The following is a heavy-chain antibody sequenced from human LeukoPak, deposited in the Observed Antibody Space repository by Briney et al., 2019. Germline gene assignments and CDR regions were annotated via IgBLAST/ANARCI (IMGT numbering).Heavy chain of an antibody. V-gene: IGHV4-4*02. CDR1: GGSISSSNW. J-gene: IGHJ6*03. Sequence: SGTLSLTCAVSGGSISSSNWWSWVRQPPGKGLEWIGEIYHSGSTNYNPSLKSRVTISVDKSKNQFSLKLSSVTAADTAVYYCARVWIDSSGWYLYYYYMDVWGKGTTVTVSS. D-gene: IGHD6-19*01. CDR3: ARVWIDSSGWYLYYYYMDV. CDR2: IYHSGST.